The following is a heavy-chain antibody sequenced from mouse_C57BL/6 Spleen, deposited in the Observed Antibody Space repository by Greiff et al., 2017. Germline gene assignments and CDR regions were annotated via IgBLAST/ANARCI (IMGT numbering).Heavy chain of an antibody. J-gene: IGHJ1*03. CDR2: IDPNSGGT. CDR1: GYTFTSYW. D-gene: IGHD1-1*01. CDR3: ARGDYGSSSYFDV. V-gene: IGHV1-72*01. Sequence: QVQLKQPGAELVKPGASVKLSCKASGYTFTSYWMHWVKQRPGRGLEWIGRIDPNSGGTKYNEKFKSKATLTVDKPSSTAYMQLSSLTSEDSAVYYCARGDYGSSSYFDVWGTGTTVTVSS.